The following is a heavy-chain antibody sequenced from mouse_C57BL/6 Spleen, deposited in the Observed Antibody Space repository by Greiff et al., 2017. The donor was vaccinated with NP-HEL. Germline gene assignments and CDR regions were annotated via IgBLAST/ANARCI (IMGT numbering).Heavy chain of an antibody. CDR3: ARTVVPYYFDY. CDR1: GYAFSSYW. CDR2: IYPGDGDT. J-gene: IGHJ2*01. D-gene: IGHD1-1*01. Sequence: VQGVESGAELVKPGASVKISCKASGYAFSSYWMNWVKQRPGKGLEWIGQIYPGDGDTNYNGKFKGKATLTADKSSSTAYMQLSSLTSEDSAVYFCARTVVPYYFDYWGQGTTLTVSS. V-gene: IGHV1-80*01.